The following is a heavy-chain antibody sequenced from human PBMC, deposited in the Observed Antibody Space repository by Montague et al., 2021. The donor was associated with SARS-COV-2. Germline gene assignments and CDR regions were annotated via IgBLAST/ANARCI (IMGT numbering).Heavy chain of an antibody. CDR2: ISGSVGSP. CDR3: AKVGSSWYHGYYYGMDV. J-gene: IGHJ6*02. V-gene: IGHV3-23*01. Sequence: SLRLSCAASGFTVSSYAMSWVRQAPVKGLEWVSAISGSVGSPYYXDSXNVRFTISSDNSKNTLYLQMNSLRAEDTAVYYCAKVGSSWYHGYYYGMDVWGQGTTVTVSS. CDR1: GFTVSSYA. D-gene: IGHD6-13*01.